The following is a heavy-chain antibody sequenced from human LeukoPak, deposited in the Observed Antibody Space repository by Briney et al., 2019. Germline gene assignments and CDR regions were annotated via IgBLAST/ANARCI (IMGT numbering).Heavy chain of an antibody. D-gene: IGHD3-16*01. CDR3: ARGIGDDLINYYYYYMDV. CDR2: TRNKANSYIT. J-gene: IGHJ6*03. V-gene: IGHV3-72*01. CDR1: GFTFSDHY. Sequence: GGSLRLSCAGSGFTFSDHYMDWVRQAPGKGLEWVGRTRNKANSYITEYAASVRDRFTISRDDSKNSVYLQMNSLKTEDTAVYYCARGIGDDLINYYYYYMDVWGKGTTVTVSS.